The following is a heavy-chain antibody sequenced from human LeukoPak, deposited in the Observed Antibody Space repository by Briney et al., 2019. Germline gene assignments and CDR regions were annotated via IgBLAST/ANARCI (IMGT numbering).Heavy chain of an antibody. CDR1: GGSISSYY. CDR3: ARGDYGDYVFDY. CDR2: IYYSGST. V-gene: IGHV4-59*01. Sequence: PSETLSLTCTVSGGSISSYYWSWIRQPPGKGLEWIGYIYYSGSTNYNPSLKSRVTISVDTSKNQFSLKLSSVTAADTAVYYCARGDYGDYVFDYWGRGTLVTVSS. D-gene: IGHD4-17*01. J-gene: IGHJ4*02.